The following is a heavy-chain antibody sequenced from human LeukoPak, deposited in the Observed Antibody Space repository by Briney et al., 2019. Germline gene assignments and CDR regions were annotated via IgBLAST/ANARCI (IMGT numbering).Heavy chain of an antibody. V-gene: IGHV3-30*18. CDR2: ISYDGSNK. D-gene: IGHD2-2*01. Sequence: GALRLSCAASGFTFSSYGMHWVRQAPGKGLEWVAVISYDGSNKYYADSVKGRFTISRDNSKNTLYLQMNSLRAEDTAVYYCAKLSSSSTSSQTIDYWGQGTLVTVSS. CDR1: GFTFSSYG. J-gene: IGHJ4*02. CDR3: AKLSSSSTSSQTIDY.